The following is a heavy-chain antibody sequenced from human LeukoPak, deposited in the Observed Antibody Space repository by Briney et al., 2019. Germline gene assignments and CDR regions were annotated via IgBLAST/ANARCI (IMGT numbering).Heavy chain of an antibody. J-gene: IGHJ6*03. CDR3: GLREVPMQQLGPSYYYYMDV. V-gene: IGHV1-2*02. CDR2: INPNSGGT. Sequence: ASVTVSCKASGYTFTGYYMHWVRQAPGQGLEWMGWINPNSGGTNYAQKLQGRVTMTTDTSTSTAYMELRSLRSDDTAVYYCGLREVPMQQLGPSYYYYMDVWGKGTTVTVSS. CDR1: GYTFTGYY. D-gene: IGHD6-13*01.